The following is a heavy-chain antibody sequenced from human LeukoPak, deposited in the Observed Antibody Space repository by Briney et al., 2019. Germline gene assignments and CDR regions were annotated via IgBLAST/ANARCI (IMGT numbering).Heavy chain of an antibody. CDR3: ARGGSSFYSSSWYYYYGMDV. V-gene: IGHV3-13*01. Sequence: PGGSLRLSCAASGFTFSSYDMHWVRQATGKGLEWVSAIGTAGDTYYPGSVKGRFTISRENAKNSLYLQMNSLRAGDTAVYYCARGGSSFYSSSWYYYYGMDVWGQGTTVTVSS. CDR2: IGTAGDT. D-gene: IGHD6-13*01. CDR1: GFTFSSYD. J-gene: IGHJ6*02.